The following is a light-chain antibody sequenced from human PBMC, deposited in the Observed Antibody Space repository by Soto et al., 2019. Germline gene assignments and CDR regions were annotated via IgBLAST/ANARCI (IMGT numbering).Light chain of an antibody. Sequence: EIVLTQSPGTLSLSPGESATLSCRASQSVNSRFLAWYQHKPGQAPRLLIYAASPRATGIPDRFSGSASGTDFTLTISRLEPEDFAVYYCQQYGDSPPNTFGQGTKLEIK. CDR3: QQYGDSPPNT. J-gene: IGKJ2*01. CDR1: QSVNSRF. V-gene: IGKV3-20*01. CDR2: AAS.